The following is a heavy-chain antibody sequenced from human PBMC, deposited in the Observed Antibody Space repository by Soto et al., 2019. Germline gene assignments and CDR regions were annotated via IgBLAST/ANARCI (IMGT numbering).Heavy chain of an antibody. D-gene: IGHD3-22*01. CDR3: ASRVGDSSGYYHYWYFDL. J-gene: IGHJ2*01. CDR2: IIPIFGTA. V-gene: IGHV1-69*01. CDR1: GGTFSSYA. Sequence: QVQLVQSGAEVKKPGSSVKVSCKASGGTFSSYAISWVRQAPGQGLEWMGGIIPIFGTANYAQKFQGRVTITADESTSTAYMELSSLRSEDTAVYYSASRVGDSSGYYHYWYFDLWGRGTLVTVSS.